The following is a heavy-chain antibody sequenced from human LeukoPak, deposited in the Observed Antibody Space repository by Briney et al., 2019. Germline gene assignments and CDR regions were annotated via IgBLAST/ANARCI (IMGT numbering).Heavy chain of an antibody. J-gene: IGHJ6*03. Sequence: PSETLSLTCAVYGGSFSGYYWSWIRQPPGKRLEWIGEINHSGSTNYNPSLKSRVTISVDTSKNQFSLKLSSVTDADTAVYYCARHDYYGSGSFYYMDVWGKGTTVTVSS. CDR3: ARHDYYGSGSFYYMDV. D-gene: IGHD3-10*01. CDR1: GGSFSGYY. V-gene: IGHV4-34*01. CDR2: INHSGST.